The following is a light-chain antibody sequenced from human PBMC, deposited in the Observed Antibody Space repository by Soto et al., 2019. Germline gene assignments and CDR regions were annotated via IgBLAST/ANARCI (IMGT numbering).Light chain of an antibody. J-gene: IGKJ5*01. Sequence: DIQMTQSPSTLSASAGDRVTITCRASQSITIWLAWYQQKPGKAPKLLIYDASTLESGVPSRFSGSGSGTEFTRTISSLQPDDFASYYCQQFHSFPITFGQGTRLESK. CDR1: QSITIW. CDR3: QQFHSFPIT. V-gene: IGKV1-5*01. CDR2: DAS.